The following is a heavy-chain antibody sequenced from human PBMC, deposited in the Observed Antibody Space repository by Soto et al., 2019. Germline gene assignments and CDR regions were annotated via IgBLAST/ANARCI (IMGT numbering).Heavy chain of an antibody. CDR3: ARDSNYDFWSGFSWSDY. J-gene: IGHJ4*02. V-gene: IGHV3-30-3*01. CDR1: GFTFGSYA. D-gene: IGHD3-3*01. CDR2: ISYDGSNK. Sequence: GGSMRLSCGASGFTFGSYAMHWVRQAQGKGLEWVAVISYDGSNKYYADSVKGRFTISRDNSKNTLYLQMNSLRAEDTAVYYCARDSNYDFWSGFSWSDYWGQGTLVTVSS.